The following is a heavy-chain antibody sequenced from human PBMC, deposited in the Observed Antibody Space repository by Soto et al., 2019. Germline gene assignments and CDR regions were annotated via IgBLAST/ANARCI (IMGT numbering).Heavy chain of an antibody. CDR1: GFTFSSYA. D-gene: IGHD3-16*01. Sequence: PVGSLRLSCAASGFTFSSYAMHWVRQAPGKGLEWVAVISYDGSNKYYADSVKGRFTISRDNSKNTLYLQMNSLRAEDTAVYYCARAENQIVGDYYYYGMDVWGQGTTVTVSS. CDR2: ISYDGSNK. J-gene: IGHJ6*02. CDR3: ARAENQIVGDYYYYGMDV. V-gene: IGHV3-30-3*01.